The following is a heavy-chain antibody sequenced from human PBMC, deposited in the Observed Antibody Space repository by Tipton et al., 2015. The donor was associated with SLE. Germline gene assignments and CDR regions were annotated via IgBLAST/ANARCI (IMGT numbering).Heavy chain of an antibody. V-gene: IGHV4-61*05. J-gene: IGHJ4*02. D-gene: IGHD1-26*01. CDR3: ARGDSGSYWIFDY. Sequence: LRLSCTVSGGSISSSSYYWGWIRQPPGKGLEWIGDIYYSGSTNYNPSLKSRVTISVDTSKNQFSLKLSSVTAADTAVHYCARGDSGSYWIFDYWGQGTLVTVSS. CDR1: GGSISSSSYY. CDR2: IYYSGST.